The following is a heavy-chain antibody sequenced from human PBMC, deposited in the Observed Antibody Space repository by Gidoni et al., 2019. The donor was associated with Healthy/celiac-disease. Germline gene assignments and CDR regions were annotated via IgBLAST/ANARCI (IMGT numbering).Heavy chain of an antibody. CDR3: TKSPLYYVRGPRAYYLDY. J-gene: IGHJ4*02. CDR1: GFTSSNAW. CDR2: IKSKTDGGTT. D-gene: IGHD3-10*02. Sequence: EVQLVESGGGLVTPGGSLIPSSSASGFTSSNAWISWVRPAPGKGLEWVGRIKSKTDGGTTDYAAPVKGRLTISRDDSKNKLYLEMNSLKTEDTAVEYCTKSPLYYVRGPRAYYLDYWGQGTLVTVSS. V-gene: IGHV3-15*01.